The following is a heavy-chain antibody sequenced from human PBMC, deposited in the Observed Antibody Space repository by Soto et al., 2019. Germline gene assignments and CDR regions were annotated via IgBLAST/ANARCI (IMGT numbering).Heavy chain of an antibody. D-gene: IGHD6-13*01. J-gene: IGHJ5*02. CDR2: INHSGST. CDR3: ASVAAATNWFDP. Sequence: PSETLSLTCAVYGGSFSGYYWSWIRQPPGKGLEWIGEINHSGSTNYNPSLKSRVTISVDTSKNRFSLKLSSVTAADTAVYYCASVAAATNWFDPWGQGTLVTVSS. CDR1: GGSFSGYY. V-gene: IGHV4-34*01.